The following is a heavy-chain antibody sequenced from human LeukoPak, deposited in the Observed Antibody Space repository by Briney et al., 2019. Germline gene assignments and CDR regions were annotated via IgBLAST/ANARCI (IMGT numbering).Heavy chain of an antibody. CDR1: GFTFSNYA. V-gene: IGHV3-30-3*02. Sequence: GGSLRLSCAASGFTFSNYAMHWVRQAPGKGLEWVTAISYDGSNKYYADSVKGRFTVSRDNPKNTLYLQMNSLRAEDTAVYYCAKQRDYYDSSGYYRRYYFDYWSQGTLVTVSS. D-gene: IGHD3-22*01. CDR3: AKQRDYYDSSGYYRRYYFDY. CDR2: ISYDGSNK. J-gene: IGHJ4*02.